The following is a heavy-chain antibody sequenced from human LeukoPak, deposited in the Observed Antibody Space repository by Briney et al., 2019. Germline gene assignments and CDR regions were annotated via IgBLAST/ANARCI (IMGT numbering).Heavy chain of an antibody. Sequence: GRSLRLSCAASGFTFSSYAMHWVRQAPGKGLEWVAVISYDGSNKYYADSVKGRFTISRDNSKNTLYLQMNSLRAEDTAVYYCARDLGYSSGWYTRDYWGQGTLVTVSS. CDR2: ISYDGSNK. D-gene: IGHD6-19*01. CDR3: ARDLGYSSGWYTRDY. V-gene: IGHV3-30-3*01. J-gene: IGHJ4*02. CDR1: GFTFSSYA.